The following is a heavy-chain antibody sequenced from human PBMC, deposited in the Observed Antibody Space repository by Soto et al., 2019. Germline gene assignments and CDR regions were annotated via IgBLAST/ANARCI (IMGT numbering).Heavy chain of an antibody. CDR3: AKDRHPDGIWTFDY. V-gene: IGHV3-23*01. CDR2: INGGGGTT. J-gene: IGHJ4*02. Sequence: EVQLLESGGHLIQPGESLRLSCEASGFSFSGYTMNWVRQAQGKGLEWISGINGGGGTTYYADSVKGRFTISRDDSKNILYLQMNSPRAEDTAIYYCAKDRHPDGIWTFDYWGRGTLVTVSS. D-gene: IGHD3-9*01. CDR1: GFSFSGYT.